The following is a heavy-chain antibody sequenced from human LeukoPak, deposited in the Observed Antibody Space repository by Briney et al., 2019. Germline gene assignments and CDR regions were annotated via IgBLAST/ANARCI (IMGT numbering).Heavy chain of an antibody. CDR3: AKGAYIVVVPAASFDY. CDR1: GFTFSSYA. CDR2: ISGSGGST. D-gene: IGHD2-2*01. Sequence: QPGGSLRLSCAASGFTFSSYAMSWVRQAPGKGLEWVSAISGSGGSTYYADSVKGRFTISRDNSKNTLYLQMNSLRAEDTAVYYCAKGAYIVVVPAASFDYWGQGTLVTVSS. J-gene: IGHJ4*02. V-gene: IGHV3-23*01.